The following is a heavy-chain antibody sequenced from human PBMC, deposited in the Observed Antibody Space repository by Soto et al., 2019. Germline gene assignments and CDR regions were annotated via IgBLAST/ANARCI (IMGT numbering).Heavy chain of an antibody. Sequence: PGGSLRLSCAASGFTFGSYAMTWVRQAPGKGLEWVSAISFGGGSTYYADSVKGRFTISRDNSKNTLYLQMTSPRAEDTAIYYCATDSFRSGIAVAGNYWGQGTLVTVSS. CDR2: ISFGGGST. J-gene: IGHJ4*02. CDR3: ATDSFRSGIAVAGNY. D-gene: IGHD6-19*01. V-gene: IGHV3-23*01. CDR1: GFTFGSYA.